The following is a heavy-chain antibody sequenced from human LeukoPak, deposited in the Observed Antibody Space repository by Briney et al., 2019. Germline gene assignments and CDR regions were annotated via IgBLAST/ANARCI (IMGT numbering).Heavy chain of an antibody. J-gene: IGHJ3*02. CDR2: ISFDGSNK. D-gene: IGHD2-15*01. V-gene: IGHV3-30-3*01. CDR3: ARLCGGSCYSDAFDI. Sequence: PGRSLRLSCAASGFTFSGYVIHWVRQAPGKGLEWVALISFDGSNKYYADSVKGRFTISRDNSKNTLYLQMNSLRAEDTAVYYCARLCGGSCYSDAFDIWGQGTMVTVSS. CDR1: GFTFSGYV.